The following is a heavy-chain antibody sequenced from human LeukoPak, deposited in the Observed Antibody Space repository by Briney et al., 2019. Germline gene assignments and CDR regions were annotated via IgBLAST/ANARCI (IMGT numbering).Heavy chain of an antibody. D-gene: IGHD2-2*01. CDR1: GFTFSDYF. V-gene: IGHV3-11*01. CDR3: ARVYLLRVPAAMDY. J-gene: IGHJ4*02. Sequence: GGSLRLSCAASGFTFSDYFMSWIRQAPGQGLEWVSYISLSGSSTYYADSVKGRFTISRDNAKNSLYLQMNSLRADDTAVYYCARVYLLRVPAAMDYWGQGTLVTVSS. CDR2: ISLSGSST.